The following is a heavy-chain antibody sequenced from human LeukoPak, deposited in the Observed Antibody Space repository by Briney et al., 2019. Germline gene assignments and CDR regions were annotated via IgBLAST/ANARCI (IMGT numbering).Heavy chain of an antibody. CDR1: GGSFSGYY. CDR2: INHSGST. CDR3: ARRNYGSYYYYMDV. J-gene: IGHJ6*03. V-gene: IGHV4-34*01. Sequence: SETLSLTCAVYGGSFSGYYWSWIRQPPGKGLEWIGEINHSGSTNYNPSLKSRVTISVDTSKNQFSLKLSSVTAADTAVYYCARRNYGSYYYYMDVWGKGTTVTVSS. D-gene: IGHD3-10*01.